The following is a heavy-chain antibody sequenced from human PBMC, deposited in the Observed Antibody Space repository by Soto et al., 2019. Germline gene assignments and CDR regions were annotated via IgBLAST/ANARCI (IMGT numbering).Heavy chain of an antibody. D-gene: IGHD3-22*01. J-gene: IGHJ4*02. CDR1: GYTFSGYY. CDR3: ARTYYYDSSGYYCIGY. CDR2: INPKSGGT. V-gene: IGHV1-2*02. Sequence: ASVKVSCKASGYTFSGYYMHWVRQAPGQGLEWMGWINPKSGGTKYAQKFQGRVTMTRNTSISTAYMELSSLRYDDTAVYYCARTYYYDSSGYYCIGYWGQGTQVTVSS.